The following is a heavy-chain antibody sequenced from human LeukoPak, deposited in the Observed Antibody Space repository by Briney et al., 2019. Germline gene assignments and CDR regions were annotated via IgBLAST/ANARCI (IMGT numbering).Heavy chain of an antibody. Sequence: AVTVSFMASVGTLINYAFSWVRQAPAPGQEWMGRIIPIYGTANYAQKFQGRVTITADKSTSTAYMELSSLRSEDTAVYYCARFSSWYKDEYFQHWGQGTLVTVSS. CDR1: VGTLINYA. J-gene: IGHJ1*01. CDR2: IIPIYGTA. V-gene: IGHV1-69*06. D-gene: IGHD6-13*01. CDR3: ARFSSWYKDEYFQH.